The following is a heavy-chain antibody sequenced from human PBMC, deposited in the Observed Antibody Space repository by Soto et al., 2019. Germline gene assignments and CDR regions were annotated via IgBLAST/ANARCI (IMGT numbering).Heavy chain of an antibody. CDR3: AGQSIAARFYNY. D-gene: IGHD6-6*01. CDR2: ISGSGGRT. CDR1: GFTFSSYA. V-gene: IGHV3-23*01. J-gene: IGHJ4*02. Sequence: GGSLRLSCAASGFTFSSYAMSWVRQAPGKGLEWVSAISGSGGRTYYADSVKGRFTISRDNSKNTLYLQRNSLRAEDTAAYYCAGQSIAARFYNYWGQGTLVTVSS.